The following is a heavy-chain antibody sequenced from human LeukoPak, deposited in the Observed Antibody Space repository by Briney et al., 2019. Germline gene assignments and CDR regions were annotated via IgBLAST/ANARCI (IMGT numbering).Heavy chain of an antibody. V-gene: IGHV3-30*04. CDR3: ARDRGYGDYVDGGTEGGAFDI. Sequence: GGSLRLSFAASGFTFSSYAMHWVRQAPGKGLEWVAVISYDGSNKYYADSVKGRFTISRDNSKNTLYLQMNSLRAEDTAVYYCARDRGYGDYVDGGTEGGAFDIWGQGTMVTVSS. CDR1: GFTFSSYA. D-gene: IGHD4-17*01. CDR2: ISYDGSNK. J-gene: IGHJ3*02.